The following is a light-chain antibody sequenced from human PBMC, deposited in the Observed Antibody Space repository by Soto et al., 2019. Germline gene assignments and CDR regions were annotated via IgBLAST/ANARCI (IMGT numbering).Light chain of an antibody. J-gene: IGKJ3*01. V-gene: IGKV3-20*01. CDR1: ESIDNNF. CDR2: HAS. CDR3: QQYGSAPPT. Sequence: EIVLTQSPGTLSLSPGERATLSCRASESIDNNFLAWYQQKPGQAPMFLIYHASSRATGIPNRFSGSGSGTDFTLTISRLEPEDFAVYYCQQYGSAPPTFGPGTKVDVK.